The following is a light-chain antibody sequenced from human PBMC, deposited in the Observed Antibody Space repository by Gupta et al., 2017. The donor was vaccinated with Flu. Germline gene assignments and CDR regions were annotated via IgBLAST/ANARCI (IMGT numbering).Light chain of an antibody. CDR2: EVT. V-gene: IGLV2-14*01. CDR3: ASYTTTSTWV. Sequence: QSTLTQPASVSGSPGQSITISCTGTSSDVGGYSYVSWYQQHPGKAPKLMIYEVTDRPSGVSNRFSGSKSGNTASLTISGLQAEDEADYVCASYTTTSTWVFGGGTKLTVL. CDR1: SSDVGGYSY. J-gene: IGLJ3*02.